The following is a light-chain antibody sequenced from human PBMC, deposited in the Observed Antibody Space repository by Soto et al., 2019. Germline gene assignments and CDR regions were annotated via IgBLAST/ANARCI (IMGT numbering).Light chain of an antibody. V-gene: IGKV1-39*01. CDR1: ESIARH. CDR2: AAS. J-gene: IGKJ5*01. Sequence: DIQMTQSPSSLSASVGDRVTITCRASESIARHLNWYQQKPGKSPKFLIYAASSLQNGVPSRFRGGGSGTDFTLTISNLQPEDFATYYCQQTYSTLSFTFGQGTRLEIK. CDR3: QQTYSTLSFT.